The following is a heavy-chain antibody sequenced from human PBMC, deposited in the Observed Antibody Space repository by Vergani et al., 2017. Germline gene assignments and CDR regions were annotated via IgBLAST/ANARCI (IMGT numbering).Heavy chain of an antibody. CDR3: ATQYSYGALQEGTFDY. J-gene: IGHJ4*02. D-gene: IGHD5-18*01. Sequence: QVQLVQSGAEVKKPGASVKVSCKASGYTFTSYGISWVRQAPGQGLEWMGWISAYNGNTNDAQKLQGRVTMTTATSTSTAYMELRSLRSDDTAVYYCATQYSYGALQEGTFDYWGQGTLVTVSS. CDR1: GYTFTSYG. CDR2: ISAYNGNT. V-gene: IGHV1-18*01.